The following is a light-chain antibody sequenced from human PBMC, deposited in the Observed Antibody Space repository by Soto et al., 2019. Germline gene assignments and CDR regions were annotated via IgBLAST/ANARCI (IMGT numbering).Light chain of an antibody. V-gene: IGKV3-11*01. CDR2: DAS. CDR1: QNVGTF. J-gene: IGKJ1*01. CDR3: LQRNNWPPWT. Sequence: VLTQSPATLSLSPGERATLSCRASQNVGTFLAWYQLKPGQAPRLVIFDASNRAAGIPDRFSGSGSGTDFTLTISGLEPEDFALYYCLQRNNWPPWTFGQGSKGEIK.